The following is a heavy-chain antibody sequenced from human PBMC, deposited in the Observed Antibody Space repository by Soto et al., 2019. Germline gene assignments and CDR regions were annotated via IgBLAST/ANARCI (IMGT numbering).Heavy chain of an antibody. J-gene: IGHJ4*02. V-gene: IGHV1-69*13. CDR1: GGTFSSYA. CDR3: ARYGPSYLLVFGEGFDY. Sequence: SSVKVSCKASGGTFSSYAISWLRRAPGQGLEWMGGIIPIFGTATYAQKFQVRVTITADESTSTAYLELNSLRSEDAAVDYRARYGPSYLLVFGEGFDYWGQGTLVTVSS. D-gene: IGHD3-10*01. CDR2: IIPIFGTA.